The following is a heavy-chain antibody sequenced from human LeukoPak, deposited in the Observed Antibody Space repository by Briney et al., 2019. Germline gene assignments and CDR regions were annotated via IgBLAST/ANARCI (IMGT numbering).Heavy chain of an antibody. Sequence: GGSLRLSCAASGFTFSSYAMSWVRQAPGKGLEWVSAISGSGGTTYYADSVKGRFTISRDNAKNSLYLQMNSLRAEDTAVYYCARDLARGDYWGQGTLVTVSS. CDR1: GFTFSSYA. CDR3: ARDLARGDY. D-gene: IGHD3-3*02. CDR2: ISGSGGTT. V-gene: IGHV3-23*01. J-gene: IGHJ4*02.